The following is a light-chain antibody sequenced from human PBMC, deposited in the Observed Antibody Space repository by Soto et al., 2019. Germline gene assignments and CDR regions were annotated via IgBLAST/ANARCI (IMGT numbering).Light chain of an antibody. V-gene: IGLV2-8*01. CDR1: NSDIGAYNY. Sequence: QSVLTQPPSASGSHGQSVTISCTGTNSDIGAYNYVSWYQQHPGKAPKVIIYEVTKRPSGVPDRFSGSKSGNTASLTVSGLQAEDEADYYCSSFAGNNNNLFGGGTKLTVL. J-gene: IGLJ2*01. CDR2: EVT. CDR3: SSFAGNNNNL.